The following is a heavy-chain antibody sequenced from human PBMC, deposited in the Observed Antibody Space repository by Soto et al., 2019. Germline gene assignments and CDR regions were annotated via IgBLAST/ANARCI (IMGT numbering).Heavy chain of an antibody. CDR1: GASISSYY. CDR3: ARAPASLYGTSWYCFDY. Sequence: QVQLQESGPGLVKPSETLSLTCTVSGASISSYYWSWIRQPPGKGLEWIGYIYYSGSTNYNPSLKSRVTLTVETSKTPSSLKLSSVTAVDTAVYYCARAPASLYGTSWYCFDYWGQGTLVTVSS. V-gene: IGHV4-59*01. J-gene: IGHJ4*02. CDR2: IYYSGST. D-gene: IGHD6-13*01.